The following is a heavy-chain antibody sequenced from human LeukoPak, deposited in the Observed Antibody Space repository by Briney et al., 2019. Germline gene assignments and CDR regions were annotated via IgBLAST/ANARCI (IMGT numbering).Heavy chain of an antibody. CDR3: ARKMEGYDSAGWYGVDV. CDR1: GGSISSYY. J-gene: IGHJ6*02. CDR2: IYYSGST. Sequence: SETLSLTCTVSGGSISSYYWSWIRQPPGKGLEWIGYIYYSGSTNYNPSLKSRVTISVDTSKNQFSLKLSSVTAADTAVYYCARKMEGYDSAGWYGVDVWGQGTTVTVSS. V-gene: IGHV4-59*01. D-gene: IGHD5-12*01.